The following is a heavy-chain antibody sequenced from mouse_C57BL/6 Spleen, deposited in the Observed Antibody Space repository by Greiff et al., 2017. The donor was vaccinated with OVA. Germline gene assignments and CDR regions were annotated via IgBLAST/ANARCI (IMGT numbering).Heavy chain of an antibody. Sequence: QVQLQQSGAELVRPGTSVKVSCKASGYAFTNYLIEWVKQRPGQGLEWIGVINPGSGGTNYNEKFKGKATLTADKSSSTAYMQLSSLTSEDSAVYFCARHDGYYRDFDVWGTGTTVTVSS. CDR1: GYAFTNYL. J-gene: IGHJ1*03. CDR2: INPGSGGT. V-gene: IGHV1-54*01. CDR3: ARHDGYYRDFDV. D-gene: IGHD2-3*01.